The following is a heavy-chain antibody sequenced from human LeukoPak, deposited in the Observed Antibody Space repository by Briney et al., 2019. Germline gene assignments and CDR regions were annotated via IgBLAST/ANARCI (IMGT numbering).Heavy chain of an antibody. CDR2: IYYSGST. CDR1: GGFLSSYY. D-gene: IGHD3-10*01. Sequence: SETLSLTCTVSGGFLSSYYWSWIRQPPGKGLEWIGYIYYSGSTNYNPSLKSRVTISVDTSKNQFSLKLSSVTAADTAVYYCASLYYYGSGPLMDVWGQGTTVTVSS. CDR3: ASLYYYGSGPLMDV. V-gene: IGHV4-59*01. J-gene: IGHJ6*02.